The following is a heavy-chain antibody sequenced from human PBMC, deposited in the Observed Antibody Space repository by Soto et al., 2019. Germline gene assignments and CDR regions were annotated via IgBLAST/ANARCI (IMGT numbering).Heavy chain of an antibody. CDR1: GFTISNYW. J-gene: IGHJ4*02. CDR3: TTRAWLDF. V-gene: IGHV3-7*01. CDR2: INEDGRQK. Sequence: GGSLRLSCAASGFTISNYWMSWVRHAPGKGLEWVANINEDGRQKFYVDSVKGRFSISRDNAKNSLSLQMNSLRAEDTALYYCTTRAWLDFWGQGILVTVSS.